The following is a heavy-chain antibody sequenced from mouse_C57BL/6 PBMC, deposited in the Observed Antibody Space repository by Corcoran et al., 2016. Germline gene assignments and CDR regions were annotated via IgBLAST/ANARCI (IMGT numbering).Heavy chain of an antibody. CDR1: GFNIKDYY. CDR2: IDPEDGDT. CDR3: TLYGSSRDY. Sequence: EVQLQQSGAELVRPGASVKLSCTASGFNIKDYYMHWVKQRPEQGLEWIGRIDPEDGDTEYAPKFQGKATITADTSSNTGYLQLSSLTSEDTAVYYVTLYGSSRDYWGQGTTLTVSS. D-gene: IGHD1-1*01. V-gene: IGHV14-1*01. J-gene: IGHJ2*01.